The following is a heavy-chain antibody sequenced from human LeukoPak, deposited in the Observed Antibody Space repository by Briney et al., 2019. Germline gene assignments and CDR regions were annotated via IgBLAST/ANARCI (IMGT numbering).Heavy chain of an antibody. J-gene: IGHJ5*02. V-gene: IGHV1-2*02. Sequence: ASVKVSCKASGYTFTGYYMHRVRQAPGQGLEWMGWINPNSGGTNYAQKFQGRVTMTRDTSISTAYMELSRLRSDDTAVYYCARGLIVGATLSPWGQGTLVTVSS. CDR3: ARGLIVGATLSP. CDR1: GYTFTGYY. CDR2: INPNSGGT. D-gene: IGHD1-26*01.